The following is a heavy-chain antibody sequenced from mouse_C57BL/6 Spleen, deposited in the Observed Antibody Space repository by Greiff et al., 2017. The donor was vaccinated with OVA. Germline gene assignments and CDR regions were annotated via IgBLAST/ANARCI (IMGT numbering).Heavy chain of an antibody. J-gene: IGHJ4*01. CDR2: IRNKANGYTT. CDR1: GFTFTDYY. CDR3: ASVGTSDYAMDY. Sequence: EVKLMESGGGLVQPGGSLSLSCAASGFTFTDYYMSWVRQPPGKALEWLGFIRNKANGYTTEYSASVKGRFTISRDNSQSILYLQMNALRAEDSATYYCASVGTSDYAMDYWGQGTSVTVSS. V-gene: IGHV7-3*01. D-gene: IGHD4-1*01.